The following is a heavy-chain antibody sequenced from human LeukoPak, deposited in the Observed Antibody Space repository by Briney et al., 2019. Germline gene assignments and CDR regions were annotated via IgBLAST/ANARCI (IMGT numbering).Heavy chain of an antibody. CDR2: IYYSGST. CDR3: ARRVYSSGWYVFDY. V-gene: IGHV4-39*01. Sequence: SETLSLTCTVSGGSISSSSYYWGWIRQPPGKGLEWTGSIYYSGSTYYNPSLKSRVTISVDTSKNQFSLKLSSVTAADTAVYYCARRVYSSGWYVFDYWGQGTLVTVSS. CDR1: GGSISSSSYY. J-gene: IGHJ4*02. D-gene: IGHD6-19*01.